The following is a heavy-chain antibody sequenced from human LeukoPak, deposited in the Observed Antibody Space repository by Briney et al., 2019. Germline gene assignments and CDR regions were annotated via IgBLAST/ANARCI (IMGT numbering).Heavy chain of an antibody. Sequence: WVRQPPGKGLEWIGSIYYSGSTYYNPSLKSRVTISVDTSKNQFSLKLSSVTAADTAVYYCARHIKDTAASDFWGPGTLVTVSS. V-gene: IGHV4-39*01. CDR3: ARHIKDTAASDF. D-gene: IGHD5-18*01. J-gene: IGHJ4*02. CDR2: IYYSGST.